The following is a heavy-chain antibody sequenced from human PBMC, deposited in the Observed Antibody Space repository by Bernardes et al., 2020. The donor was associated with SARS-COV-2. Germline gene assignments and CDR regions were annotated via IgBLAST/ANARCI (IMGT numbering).Heavy chain of an antibody. V-gene: IGHV4-59*08. CDR1: GGSISPYY. Sequence: SETLSLTCSVSGGSISPYYWSWIRQPPEKGLEWIGYAYYSGNTNYNPSLRSRLTISVDTSKNQFSLKLSSVTAADTAVYYCARHLDDGDWYKGNDAFDIWGQGTMVTVSS. D-gene: IGHD4-17*01. CDR3: ARHLDDGDWYKGNDAFDI. J-gene: IGHJ3*02. CDR2: AYYSGNT.